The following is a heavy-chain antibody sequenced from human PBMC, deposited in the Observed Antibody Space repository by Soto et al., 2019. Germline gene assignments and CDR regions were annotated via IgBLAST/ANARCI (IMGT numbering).Heavy chain of an antibody. V-gene: IGHV1-69*12. CDR2: IIPIFGTA. D-gene: IGHD2-15*01. Sequence: QVQLVQSGAEVKKPGSSVKVSCKASGGTFSSYASSWVRQAPGQGLEWMGGIIPIFGTANNAQKYQGRVTITADESTSTAYMEMSSLRYEVTAVYYCARVGCSGGSCYGGWIFDYWGQGTLVTVSS. CDR3: ARVGCSGGSCYGGWIFDY. J-gene: IGHJ4*02. CDR1: GGTFSSYA.